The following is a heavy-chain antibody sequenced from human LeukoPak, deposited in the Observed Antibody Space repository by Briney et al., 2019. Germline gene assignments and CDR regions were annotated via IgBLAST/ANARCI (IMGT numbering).Heavy chain of an antibody. D-gene: IGHD2-15*01. CDR1: GFTFSNAW. CDR2: IKSKTDGGTT. Sequence: GGSLRLSCAASGFTFSNAWMSWVRQAPGKGLEWVGRIKSKTDGGTTDYAAPVKGRFTISRDDSKNTLYLQMNSLKTEDTAVYYCTTGLVVVAATYFDYWGQGTLSPSPQ. V-gene: IGHV3-15*01. CDR3: TTGLVVVAATYFDY. J-gene: IGHJ4*02.